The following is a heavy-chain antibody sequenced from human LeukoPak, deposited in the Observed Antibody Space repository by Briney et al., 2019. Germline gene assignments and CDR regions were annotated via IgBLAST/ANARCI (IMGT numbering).Heavy chain of an antibody. D-gene: IGHD3-10*01. CDR1: GGSISSYY. CDR2: IYYSGST. V-gene: IGHV4-59*12. CDR3: ARDRGSSGWFDY. J-gene: IGHJ4*02. Sequence: SETLSLTCTVSGGSISSYYWSWIRQPPGKGLEWIGYIYYSGSTNYNPSLKSRVTISVDTSKNQFSLKLSSVTAADTAVYYCARDRGSSGWFDYWGQGTLVTVSS.